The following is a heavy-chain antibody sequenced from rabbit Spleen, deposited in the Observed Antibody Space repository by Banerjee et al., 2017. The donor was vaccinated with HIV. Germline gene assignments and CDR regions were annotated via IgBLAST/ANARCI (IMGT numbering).Heavy chain of an antibody. J-gene: IGHJ4*01. V-gene: IGHV1S40*01. CDR3: ARNFDL. Sequence: QSLEESGGDLVKPGASLTLTCIASGVSFSGDSYMCWVRQAPGKGLEWIACIDVGSRNTYYASWAKGPFTISKTSSTTVTLQMTSLTAADTATYFCARNFDLWGPGTLVTVS. CDR2: IDVGSRNT. CDR1: GVSFSGDSY.